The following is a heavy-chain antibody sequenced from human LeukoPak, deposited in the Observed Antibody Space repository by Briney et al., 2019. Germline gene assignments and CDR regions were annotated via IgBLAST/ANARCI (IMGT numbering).Heavy chain of an antibody. CDR1: GFTFSSNW. D-gene: IGHD5-24*01. V-gene: IGHV3-74*03. CDR2: IDSDGSST. CDR3: ARGLGDGYNN. J-gene: IGHJ4*02. Sequence: PGGSLRLSCVASGFTFSSNWMHWVRQAPGKGLVWISGIDSDGSSTTYADSVKGRFTISRDSAKNTLHLQMNSLRAEDTAVYFCARGLGDGYNNWGQGTLVTVSS.